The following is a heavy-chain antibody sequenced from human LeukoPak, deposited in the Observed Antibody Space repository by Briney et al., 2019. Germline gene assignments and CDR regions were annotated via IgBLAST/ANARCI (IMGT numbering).Heavy chain of an antibody. CDR1: GGSISSYY. CDR3: ARGSGRPPYYFDY. CDR2: IYYSGST. Sequence: SETLSLTCTVSGGSISSYYWSWIRQPPGKGLEWIGYIYYSGSTNYNPSLKSRVAISVDTSKNQFSLKLSSVTAADTAVYYCARGSGRPPYYFDYWGQGTLVTVSS. D-gene: IGHD3-10*01. J-gene: IGHJ4*02. V-gene: IGHV4-59*01.